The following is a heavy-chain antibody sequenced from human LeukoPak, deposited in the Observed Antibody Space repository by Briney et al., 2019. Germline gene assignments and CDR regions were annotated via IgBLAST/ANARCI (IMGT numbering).Heavy chain of an antibody. Sequence: ASVKVSCKASGYTFTGYYMHWVRQAPGQGLEWMGWINPNSGGTNYAQKFQGRVTMTRDTSISTAYMELSKLRSDDTAVYYCARAPRHVVVPAALYFDYWGQGTLVTVSS. CDR3: ARAPRHVVVPAALYFDY. CDR2: INPNSGGT. J-gene: IGHJ4*02. V-gene: IGHV1-2*02. D-gene: IGHD2-2*01. CDR1: GYTFTGYY.